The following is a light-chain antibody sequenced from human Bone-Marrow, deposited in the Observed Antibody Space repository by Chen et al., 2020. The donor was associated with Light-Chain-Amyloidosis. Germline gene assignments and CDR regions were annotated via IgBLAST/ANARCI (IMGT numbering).Light chain of an antibody. V-gene: IGLV2-23*01. CDR1: SGHVGSYNL. CDR2: ESS. J-gene: IGLJ2*01. CDR3: YAYSPYPPFVL. Sequence: QSALTQPASVSGSPGQWITISCTGTSGHVGSYNLVSWYQHNPGKAPKLIIFESSQRPSGVSNRFSGSKAGNTASLTIAGLQAEDEADYYCYAYSPYPPFVLFGGGTKLTVL.